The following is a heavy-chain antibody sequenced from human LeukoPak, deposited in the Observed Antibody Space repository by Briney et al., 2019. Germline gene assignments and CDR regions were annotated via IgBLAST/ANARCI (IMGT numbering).Heavy chain of an antibody. J-gene: IGHJ4*02. CDR1: GFTFSSYS. CDR2: ISSSSSYI. CDR3: ASPRDYYDSSGYYFDY. D-gene: IGHD3-22*01. V-gene: IGHV3-21*01. Sequence: PGGPLRLSCAASGFTFSSYSMNWVRQAPGKGLEWVSSISSSSSYIYYADSVKGRFTISRDNAKNSLYLQMNSLRAEDTAVYYCASPRDYYDSSGYYFDYWGQGTLVTVSS.